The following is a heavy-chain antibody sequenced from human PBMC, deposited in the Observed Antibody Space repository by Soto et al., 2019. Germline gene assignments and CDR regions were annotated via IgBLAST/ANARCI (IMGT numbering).Heavy chain of an antibody. V-gene: IGHV4-31*03. D-gene: IGHD3-10*01. CDR1: GGSISSGGYY. J-gene: IGHJ6*02. CDR3: ARDSGYGSGSYDYYYYGMDV. Sequence: TLSLTCTVSGGSISSGGYYWSWIRQHPGKGLEWIGYIYYSGSTYYNPSLKSRVTISVDTSKNQFSLKLSSVTAADTAVYYCARDSGYGSGSYDYYYYGMDVWGQGTTVTVSS. CDR2: IYYSGST.